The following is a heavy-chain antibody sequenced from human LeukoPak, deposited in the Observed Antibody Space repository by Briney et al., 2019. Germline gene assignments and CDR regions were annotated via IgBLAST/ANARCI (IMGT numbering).Heavy chain of an antibody. J-gene: IGHJ4*02. CDR2: MNPNSGNT. D-gene: IGHD2-15*01. CDR1: GYTFTSYD. Sequence: ASVKVSCKSSGYTFTSYDINWVRQATGQGLEWMGWMNPNSGNTGHAQKFQGRVTITRNTSISTAYMELSSLRSEDTAVYCCARWGWLDYFDYWGQGTLVTVSS. V-gene: IGHV1-8*03. CDR3: ARWGWLDYFDY.